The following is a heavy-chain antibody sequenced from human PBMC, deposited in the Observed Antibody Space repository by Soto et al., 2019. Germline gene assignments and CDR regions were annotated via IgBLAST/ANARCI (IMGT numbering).Heavy chain of an antibody. CDR2: IIPIFGTA. V-gene: IGHV1-69*13. J-gene: IGHJ6*02. CDR1: GVTFSSYA. Sequence: GASVKVSCKASGVTFSSYAISWVRQAPGQGLEWMGGIIPIFGTANYAQKFQGRVTITADESTSTAYMELSSLRSEDTAVYYCARWPEDCSSTSCRNYYYYGMDVWGQGTTVTVSS. CDR3: ARWPEDCSSTSCRNYYYYGMDV. D-gene: IGHD2-2*01.